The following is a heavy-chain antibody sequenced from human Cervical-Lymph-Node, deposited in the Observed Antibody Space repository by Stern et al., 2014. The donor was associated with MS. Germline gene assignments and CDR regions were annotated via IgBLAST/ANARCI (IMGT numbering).Heavy chain of an antibody. V-gene: IGHV2-5*02. CDR2: IYWDDDN. CDR1: GFSLSTSGVG. CDR3: AHGLEIRLWAAY. Sequence: QITLKESVPTLVKPTQTLTLTCTFSGFSLSTSGVGVGWIRQPPGNALDLLALIYWDDDNRYSQSLKSRLTITKDTSKNHVVLTMTNMDPVDTATYYCAHGLEIRLWAAYWGQGTLVTVSS. D-gene: IGHD5-18*01. J-gene: IGHJ4*02.